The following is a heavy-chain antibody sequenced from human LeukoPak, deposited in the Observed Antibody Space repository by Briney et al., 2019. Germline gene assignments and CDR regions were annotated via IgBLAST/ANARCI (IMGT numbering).Heavy chain of an antibody. J-gene: IGHJ4*02. CDR3: ARRYSSGWAFDY. Sequence: ASETLSLTCTVSGGSISSSSYYWGWIRQPPGKGLEWIGSIYYSGSTYYNPSLKSRVTISVDTSKNQFSLKLSSVTAADTAVYYCARRYSSGWAFDYWGQGTLVTVSS. D-gene: IGHD6-19*01. V-gene: IGHV4-39*01. CDR2: IYYSGST. CDR1: GGSISSSSYY.